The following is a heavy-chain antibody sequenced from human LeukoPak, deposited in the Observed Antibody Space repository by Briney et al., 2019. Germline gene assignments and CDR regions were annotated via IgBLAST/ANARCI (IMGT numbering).Heavy chain of an antibody. V-gene: IGHV3-33*06. Sequence: GGSLRLSCAASGFTFSSYGMHWVRQAPGKGLEWVAVIWYDGSNKYYADSVKGRFTISRDNSKNTLYLQMNSLRAEDTAVYYCAKARRNYYYYMDVWGKGTTVIVSS. J-gene: IGHJ6*03. CDR2: IWYDGSNK. CDR3: AKARRNYYYYMDV. CDR1: GFTFSSYG.